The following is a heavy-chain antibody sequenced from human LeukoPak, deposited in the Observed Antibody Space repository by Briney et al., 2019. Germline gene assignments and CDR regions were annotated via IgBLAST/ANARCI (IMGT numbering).Heavy chain of an antibody. CDR2: VYHDGTT. Sequence: SETLSLTCTVSGASISRHYWSWIRPPPGKGLEWIGYVYHDGTTNYNPSLKSRVAISIDTSRNQLSLKLSSMTAADTAVYDGARGSTRADDYWGQGILVTVSS. J-gene: IGHJ4*02. V-gene: IGHV4-59*11. D-gene: IGHD2/OR15-2a*01. CDR1: GASISRHY. CDR3: ARGSTRADDY.